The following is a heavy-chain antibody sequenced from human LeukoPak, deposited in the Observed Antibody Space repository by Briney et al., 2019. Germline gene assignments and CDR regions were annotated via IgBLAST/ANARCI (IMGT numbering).Heavy chain of an antibody. J-gene: IGHJ4*02. CDR2: ICVDGNNT. Sequence: GGSLRLSCAVSGFTFDDYAMHWVRQGPGEGLGWVSLICVDGNNTYYTDSVKGGVTLSTDNRKKSLDLQMNRLKTEDTAFYYCAKGADPLTWRMMTVAGTRFDFWGQGTLVTVSS. CDR3: AKGADPLTWRMMTVAGTRFDF. CDR1: GFTFDDYA. D-gene: IGHD6-19*01. V-gene: IGHV3-43*02.